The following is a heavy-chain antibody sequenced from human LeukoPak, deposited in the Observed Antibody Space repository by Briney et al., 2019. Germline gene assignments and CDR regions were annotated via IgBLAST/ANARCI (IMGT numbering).Heavy chain of an antibody. CDR1: GFTFSSYA. CDR2: ISGSGGST. Sequence: GGSLRLSCAASGFTFSSYAMSWVRQAPGKGLEWVSAISGSGGSTYYADSVKGRFTISRDKSKNRLYLQMSRLKAEATAAYYCAKDLGPTHYDRSGYPFDYWGQGTLVTVSS. J-gene: IGHJ4*02. D-gene: IGHD3-22*01. V-gene: IGHV3-23*01. CDR3: AKDLGPTHYDRSGYPFDY.